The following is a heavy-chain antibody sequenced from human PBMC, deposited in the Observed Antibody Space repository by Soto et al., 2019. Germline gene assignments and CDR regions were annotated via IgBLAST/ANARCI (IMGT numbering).Heavy chain of an antibody. Sequence: PGGSLRLSCAASGFTFSSYAMSWVRQAPGKGLEWVSVISGSDDSTYYADSVKGRFTISRDNSKNTLYLQMNGLRADDTAVYYCAKVVTDSSGQKFDDWGQGMLVTVS. CDR1: GFTFSSYA. V-gene: IGHV3-23*01. J-gene: IGHJ4*02. CDR2: ISGSDDST. CDR3: AKVVTDSSGQKFDD. D-gene: IGHD3-22*01.